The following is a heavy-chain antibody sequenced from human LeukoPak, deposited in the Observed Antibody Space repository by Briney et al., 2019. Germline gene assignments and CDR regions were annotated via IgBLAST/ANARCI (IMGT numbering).Heavy chain of an antibody. D-gene: IGHD2-2*01. V-gene: IGHV4-30-2*01. Sequence: SETLSLTCTVSGGSISSGGYYWSWIRQPPGKGLEWIGYIYHSGSTYYNPSLKSRVTISVDRSKNQFSLKLSSVTAADTAVYYCARVTVVVPAANAFDIWGQGTMVTVSS. J-gene: IGHJ3*02. CDR1: GGSISSGGYY. CDR3: ARVTVVVPAANAFDI. CDR2: IYHSGST.